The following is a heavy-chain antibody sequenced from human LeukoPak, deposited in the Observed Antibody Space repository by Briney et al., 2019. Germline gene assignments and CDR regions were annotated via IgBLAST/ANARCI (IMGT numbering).Heavy chain of an antibody. J-gene: IGHJ4*02. V-gene: IGHV3-23*01. D-gene: IGHD6-19*01. Sequence: GGSLRLSCAASGFTFSSYAMSWVRQAPGKGLEWVSAISGSGGSTYYADSVKGRFIISRDNSKNTLYLQMNSLRAEDTAVYYCAKDETVAGHFDYWGQGTLVTVSS. CDR2: ISGSGGST. CDR3: AKDETVAGHFDY. CDR1: GFTFSSYA.